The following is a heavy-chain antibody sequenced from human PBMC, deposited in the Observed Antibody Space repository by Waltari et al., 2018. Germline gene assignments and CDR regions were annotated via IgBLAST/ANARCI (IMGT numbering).Heavy chain of an antibody. D-gene: IGHD3-9*01. J-gene: IGHJ4*02. V-gene: IGHV4-59*01. CDR3: ARGRLDWYYFDY. Sequence: QVQLQESGPGLVKPSETLSLTCTVSGGSISSYYWSWIRQPPGKGLEWIGYIYYSGSTNDNPSLKSRVTISVDTSKNQFSLKLSSVTAADTAVYYCARGRLDWYYFDYWGQGTLVTVSS. CDR2: IYYSGST. CDR1: GGSISSYY.